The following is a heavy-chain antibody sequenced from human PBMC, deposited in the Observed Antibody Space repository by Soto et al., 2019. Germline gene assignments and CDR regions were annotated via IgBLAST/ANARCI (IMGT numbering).Heavy chain of an antibody. V-gene: IGHV4-30-4*01. D-gene: IGHD3-9*01. CDR2: IYYSGST. CDR3: ARARLRYRIFDP. Sequence: SETLSLTCTVSGDSISTGDCYWSWIRQPPGKGLEWIGYIYYSGSTYYNPSLKSRVTISVDTSKNQFSLRLSSVTAADTAFYYCARARLRYRIFDPWGQGTLVTVSS. J-gene: IGHJ5*02. CDR1: GDSISTGDCY.